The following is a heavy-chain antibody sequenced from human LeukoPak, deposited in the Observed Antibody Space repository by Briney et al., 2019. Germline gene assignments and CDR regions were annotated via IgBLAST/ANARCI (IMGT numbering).Heavy chain of an antibody. CDR3: ARGLVVVVAAKRGFDP. V-gene: IGHV4-34*01. Sequence: PSETLSLTCALYGGSFSSYSWSWTWIRQTPEKGLERIGEIIEKGNANYNPSLKSRVTIDLDTSKNQFSLKLTSMTAADTAVYYCARGLVVVVAAKRGFDPWGQGTLVTVSS. CDR2: IIEKGNA. J-gene: IGHJ5*02. D-gene: IGHD2-15*01. CDR1: GGSFSSYS.